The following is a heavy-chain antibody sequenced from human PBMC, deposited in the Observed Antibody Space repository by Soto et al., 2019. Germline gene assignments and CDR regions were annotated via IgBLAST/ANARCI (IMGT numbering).Heavy chain of an antibody. CDR2: ISGDDGMG. J-gene: IGHJ3*01. CDR1: GVTFTTNA. CDR3: VKEASGWKSRGSFDL. V-gene: IGHV3-23*01. Sequence: GGPLRLSCVASGVTFTTNAMDWVRQAPGKGLEWVSFISGDDGMGNYADSVKGRFTISRDNSKNTLHLQMNSLRAEDTAIYYCVKEASGWKSRGSFDLWGRGTMVTVSS. D-gene: IGHD6-19*01.